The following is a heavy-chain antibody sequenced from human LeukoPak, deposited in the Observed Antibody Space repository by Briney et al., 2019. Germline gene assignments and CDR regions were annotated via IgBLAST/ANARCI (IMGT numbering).Heavy chain of an antibody. CDR2: IYSGGST. D-gene: IGHD6-13*01. J-gene: IGHJ5*02. CDR3: AKDVTYSSSWSWFDP. CDR1: GFTVSSNY. Sequence: PGGSLRLSCAASGFTVSSNYMSWVRQAPGKGLEWVSVIYSGGSTYYADSVKGRFTISRDNSKNTLYLQMNSLRAEDTAVYYCAKDVTYSSSWSWFDPWGQGTLVTVSS. V-gene: IGHV3-53*01.